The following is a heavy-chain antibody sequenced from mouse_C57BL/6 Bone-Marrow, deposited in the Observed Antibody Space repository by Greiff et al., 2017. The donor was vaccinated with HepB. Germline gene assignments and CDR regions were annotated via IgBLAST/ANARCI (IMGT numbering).Heavy chain of an antibody. CDR2: ISNGGGST. CDR3: ARDYYGSSYRYFDV. J-gene: IGHJ1*03. Sequence: DVQLVESGGGLVQPGGSLKLSCAASGFTFSDYYMYWVRQTPEKRLEWVAYISNGGGSTYYPDTVKGRFTISRDNAKNTLYLQMSRLTSEDTAMYYCARDYYGSSYRYFDVWGTGTTVTVSS. D-gene: IGHD1-1*01. V-gene: IGHV5-12*01. CDR1: GFTFSDYY.